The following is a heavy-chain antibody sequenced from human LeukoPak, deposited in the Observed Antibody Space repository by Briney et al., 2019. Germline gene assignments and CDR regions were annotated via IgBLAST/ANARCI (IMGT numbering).Heavy chain of an antibody. CDR3: ARSLYFDWFSYAFDI. Sequence: KSSETLSLTCTVSGGSISSSSYYWGWIRQPPGKGLEWIGSIYYSGSTYYNPSLKSRVTISVDTSKNQFSLKLSSVTAADTAVYYCARSLYFDWFSYAFDIWGQGTMVTVSS. J-gene: IGHJ3*02. CDR2: IYYSGST. D-gene: IGHD3-9*01. CDR1: GGSISSSSYY. V-gene: IGHV4-39*07.